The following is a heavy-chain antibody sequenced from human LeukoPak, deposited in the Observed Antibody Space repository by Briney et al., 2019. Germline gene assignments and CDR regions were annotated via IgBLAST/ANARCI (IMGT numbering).Heavy chain of an antibody. Sequence: PGGSLRLSCAASGFTFSNYGMHWVRQAPGKGLEWVTFIWYDGSNKYYADSVKGRFTISRDNSKNTLYLQMNSLRAEDTAVYSCARASPVRGVIPPPYYFDYWGQGTLIPVSS. CDR1: GFTFSNYG. CDR2: IWYDGSNK. J-gene: IGHJ4*02. D-gene: IGHD3-10*01. V-gene: IGHV3-33*01. CDR3: ARASPVRGVIPPPYYFDY.